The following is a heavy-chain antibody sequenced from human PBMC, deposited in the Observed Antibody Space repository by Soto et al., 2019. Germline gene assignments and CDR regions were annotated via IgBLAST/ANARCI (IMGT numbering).Heavy chain of an antibody. CDR2: ISWNSGSI. D-gene: IGHD4-17*01. J-gene: IGHJ6*03. CDR3: AKSADSTVTTGYYYYYMDV. CDR1: GFTFDDYA. Sequence: GGSLRLSCAASGFTFDDYAMHWVRQAPGKGLEWVSGISWNSGSIGYADSVKGRFTISRDNAKNSLYLQMNSLRAEDTALYYCAKSADSTVTTGYYYYYMDVWGKGTTVTVSS. V-gene: IGHV3-9*01.